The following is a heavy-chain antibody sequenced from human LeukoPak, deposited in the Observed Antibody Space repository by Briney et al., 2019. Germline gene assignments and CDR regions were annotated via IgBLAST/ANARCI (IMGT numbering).Heavy chain of an antibody. J-gene: IGHJ5*02. CDR3: ARDKGVPRNYYGSGSYYYWFDP. CDR2: INHSGST. Sequence: SETLSLTCAVSGGSISSSHWWSWVRQPAGKGLEWIGEINHSGSTNYNPSLKSRVTISVDTSKNQFSLKLSSVTAADTAVYYCARDKGVPRNYYGSGSYYYWFDPWGQGTLVTVSS. V-gene: IGHV4-4*02. D-gene: IGHD3-10*01. CDR1: GGSISSSHW.